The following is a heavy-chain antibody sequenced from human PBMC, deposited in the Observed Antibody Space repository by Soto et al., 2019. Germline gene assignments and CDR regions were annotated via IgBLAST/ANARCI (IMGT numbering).Heavy chain of an antibody. J-gene: IGHJ6*02. D-gene: IGHD6-13*01. CDR1: GFTFSSYA. CDR3: AKDQAPGYSSSWYGDYYYGMDV. CDR2: ISGSGGST. Sequence: GGSLRLSCAASGFTFSSYAMSWVRQAPGKGLEWVSAISGSGGSTYYADSVKGRFTISRDNSKNTLYLQMNSLRAEDTAVYYCAKDQAPGYSSSWYGDYYYGMDVWGQGTTVTVSS. V-gene: IGHV3-23*01.